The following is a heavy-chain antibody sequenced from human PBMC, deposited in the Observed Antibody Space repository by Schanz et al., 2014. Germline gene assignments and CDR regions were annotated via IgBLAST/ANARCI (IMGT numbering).Heavy chain of an antibody. D-gene: IGHD1-20*01. J-gene: IGHJ3*02. Sequence: QVQLVESGGGLVKPGGSLRLSCAASGFIFNDYYMNWIRQAPGKGLEWLSYISRDGTTSYYADSVKGRFTISRDNAKNSLYLEMNSLRDEDTAVYYCARENHNWEAFDIWGQGTVVTVSS. CDR1: GFIFNDYY. CDR2: ISRDGTTS. CDR3: ARENHNWEAFDI. V-gene: IGHV3-11*01.